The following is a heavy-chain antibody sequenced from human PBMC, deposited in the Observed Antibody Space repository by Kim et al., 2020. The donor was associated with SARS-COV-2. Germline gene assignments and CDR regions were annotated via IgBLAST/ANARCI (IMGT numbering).Heavy chain of an antibody. D-gene: IGHD1-26*01. Sequence: GGSLRLSCAASGFTFSSYGMHWVRQAPGKGLEWVAVISYDGSNKYYADSVKGRFTISRDNSKNTLYLQMNSLRAEDTAVYYCAKPCRNREGAFDIWGQGTMVTVSS. V-gene: IGHV3-30*18. CDR3: AKPCRNREGAFDI. CDR1: GFTFSSYG. J-gene: IGHJ3*02. CDR2: ISYDGSNK.